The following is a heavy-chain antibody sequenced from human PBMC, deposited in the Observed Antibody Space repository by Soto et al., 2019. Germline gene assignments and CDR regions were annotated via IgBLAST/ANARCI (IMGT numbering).Heavy chain of an antibody. CDR3: AKGYSSSWYYFDY. CDR2: ISGSGGST. V-gene: IGHV3-23*01. J-gene: IGHJ4*02. D-gene: IGHD6-13*01. CDR1: GFTFSSYA. Sequence: PGGSLRLSCAASGFTFSSYAMSWVSQAPGKGLEWVSAISGSGGSTYYADSVKGRFTISRDNSKNTLYLQMNSLRAEDTAVYYCAKGYSSSWYYFDYWGQGTLVTVSS.